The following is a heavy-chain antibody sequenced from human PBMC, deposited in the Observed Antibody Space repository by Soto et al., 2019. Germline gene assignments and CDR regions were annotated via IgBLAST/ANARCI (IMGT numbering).Heavy chain of an antibody. Sequence: GGSLRLSCAASGFTFSSYGMLWVRQAPGKGLEWVAVISYDGSNKYYADSVKGRFTISRDNSKNTLYLQMNSLRAEDTAVYYCAKEEHSSGWYVGNWFDPWGQGTLVTVSS. J-gene: IGHJ5*02. V-gene: IGHV3-30*18. CDR1: GFTFSSYG. D-gene: IGHD6-19*01. CDR3: AKEEHSSGWYVGNWFDP. CDR2: ISYDGSNK.